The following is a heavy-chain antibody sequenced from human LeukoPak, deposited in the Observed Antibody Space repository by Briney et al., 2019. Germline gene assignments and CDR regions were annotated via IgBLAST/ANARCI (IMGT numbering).Heavy chain of an antibody. V-gene: IGHV3-30*03. CDR3: AGYCSGGSCFRAHYYYYYGLDV. CDR2: ISSDGTNK. D-gene: IGHD2-15*01. Sequence: GGSLRLSCAASGFIFSTYGMHWVRQAPGKGLEWVAVISSDGTNKYYADSVKGRFTISRDNSKNTLYLQMNSLRAEDTAVYYCAGYCSGGSCFRAHYYYYYGLDVWGKGTTVTVSS. CDR1: GFIFSTYG. J-gene: IGHJ6*04.